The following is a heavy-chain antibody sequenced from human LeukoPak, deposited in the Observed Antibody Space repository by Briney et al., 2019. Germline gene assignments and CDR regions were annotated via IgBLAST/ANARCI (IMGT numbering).Heavy chain of an antibody. CDR3: AKAYDNSGYFLRYFDY. Sequence: GGSLRLSCAASGFTFSSYGMNWARQAPGKGLEWVSGISGSGDSTYCADSVKGHFTISRDNSKNTLYLQMNSLRVEDTAVYFCAKAYDNSGYFLRYFDYWGQGALVTVSS. CDR2: ISGSGDST. V-gene: IGHV3-23*01. D-gene: IGHD3-22*01. CDR1: GFTFSSYG. J-gene: IGHJ4*02.